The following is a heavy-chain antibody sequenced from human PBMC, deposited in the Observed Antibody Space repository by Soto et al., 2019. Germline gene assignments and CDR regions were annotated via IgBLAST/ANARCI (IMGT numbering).Heavy chain of an antibody. V-gene: IGHV4-31*03. CDR1: GGSISSGGYY. CDR3: ASSGLPPWYFDY. Sequence: SETLSLTCTVSGGSISSGGYYWSWIRQHPGKGLEWIGYIYYSGSTYYNPSLKSRVTISVDTSKNQLSLKLSSVTAADTAVYYCASSGLPPWYFDYWGQGTLVTVSS. J-gene: IGHJ4*02. CDR2: IYYSGST. D-gene: IGHD3-22*01.